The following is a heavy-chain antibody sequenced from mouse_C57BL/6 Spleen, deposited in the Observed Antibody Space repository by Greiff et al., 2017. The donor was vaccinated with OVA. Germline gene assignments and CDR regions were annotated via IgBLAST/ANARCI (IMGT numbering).Heavy chain of an antibody. CDR2: IYPRSGNT. D-gene: IGHD2-4*01. CDR1: GYTFTSYG. Sequence: QVQLQQSGAELARPGASVKLSCKASGYTFTSYGISWVKQRPGQGLEWIGEIYPRSGNTYYTEKFKGKATLTADKSSSTAYMELRSLTSEDSAVYFCAREGVYYDYAWYFDVWGTGTTVTVSS. J-gene: IGHJ1*03. V-gene: IGHV1-81*01. CDR3: AREGVYYDYAWYFDV.